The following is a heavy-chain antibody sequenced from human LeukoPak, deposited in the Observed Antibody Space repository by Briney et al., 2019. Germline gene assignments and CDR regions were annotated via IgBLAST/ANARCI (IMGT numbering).Heavy chain of an antibody. J-gene: IGHJ4*02. CDR1: GYTFTGYY. CDR3: ARVPGYSSSWHFDF. V-gene: IGHV1-2*02. D-gene: IGHD6-13*01. Sequence: ASAKVSCKASGYTFTGYYMHWVRQAPGQGLEWMGWINPNSGGTNYAQKFQGRVTMTRDTSISTAYMELSRLRSDDTAVYYCARVPGYSSSWHFDFWGQGTLVTVSS. CDR2: INPNSGGT.